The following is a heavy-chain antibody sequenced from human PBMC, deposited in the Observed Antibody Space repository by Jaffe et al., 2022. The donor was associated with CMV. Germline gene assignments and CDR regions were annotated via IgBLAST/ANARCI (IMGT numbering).Heavy chain of an antibody. D-gene: IGHD2-2*02. V-gene: IGHV1-2*02. CDR1: GYTFTGYY. CDR3: ARGLRCSSTSCYTEEYYYYYGMDV. CDR2: INPNSGGT. J-gene: IGHJ6*02. Sequence: QVQLVQSGAEVKKPGASVKVSCKASGYTFTGYYMHWVRQAPGQGLEWMGWINPNSGGTNYAQKFQGRVTMTRDTSISTAYMELSRLRSDDTAVYYCARGLRCSSTSCYTEEYYYYYGMDVWGQGTTVTVSS.